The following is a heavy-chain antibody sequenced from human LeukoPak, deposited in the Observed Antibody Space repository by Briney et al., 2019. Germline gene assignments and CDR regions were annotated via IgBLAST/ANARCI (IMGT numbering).Heavy chain of an antibody. CDR3: AMRVERSNTITHPSKLDY. D-gene: IGHD3-3*01. CDR1: GGSFSGYY. CDR2: INHSGST. Sequence: PSETLSLTCAVYGGSFSGYYWSWIRQPPGKGLEWIGEINHSGSTNYNPSLKSRVTISVDTSKNQFSLKPSSVTAADTAVYYCAMRVERSNTITHPSKLDYWGQGTLVTVSS. V-gene: IGHV4-34*01. J-gene: IGHJ4*02.